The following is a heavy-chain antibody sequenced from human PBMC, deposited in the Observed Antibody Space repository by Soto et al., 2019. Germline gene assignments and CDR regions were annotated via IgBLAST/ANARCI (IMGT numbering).Heavy chain of an antibody. CDR1: GYTFTGYY. Sequence: SVKVSCKASGYTFTGYYMHWVRQAPGQGPEWMGWINPNSGGTNYAQKFQGRVTMTRDTSISTAYMELSRLRSDDTAVYYCASPLPQDYYYGMDVWGQGTTVTVSS. CDR3: ASPLPQDYYYGMDV. CDR2: INPNSGGT. V-gene: IGHV1-2*02. J-gene: IGHJ6*02.